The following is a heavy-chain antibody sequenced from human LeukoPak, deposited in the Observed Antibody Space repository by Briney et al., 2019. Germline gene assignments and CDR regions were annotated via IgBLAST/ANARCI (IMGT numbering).Heavy chain of an antibody. V-gene: IGHV3-9*03. D-gene: IGHD5-12*01. CDR3: AKGSGYDLYYYYYMDV. CDR1: GFTFDDYA. Sequence: GGSLRLSCAASGFTFDDYAMHWVRQAPGKGLEWVSGIGWNSGSIGYADSVKGRFTISRDNAKNSLYLQMNSLRAEDMALYYCAKGSGYDLYYYYYMDVWGKGTTVTVSS. J-gene: IGHJ6*03. CDR2: IGWNSGSI.